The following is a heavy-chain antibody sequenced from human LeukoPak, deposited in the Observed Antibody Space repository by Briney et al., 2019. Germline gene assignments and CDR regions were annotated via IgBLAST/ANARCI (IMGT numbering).Heavy chain of an antibody. D-gene: IGHD5-18*01. Sequence: GGSLRLSCAASGLTVSSNYMSWVRQAPGKGLEWVSVIYSGGSTYYAESVKGRFTISRDNSKNTLYLQMNSLRAEDTAVYYCARGGYNYGYGYFDYWGQGTLVTVSS. J-gene: IGHJ4*02. CDR2: IYSGGST. CDR3: ARGGYNYGYGYFDY. V-gene: IGHV3-53*01. CDR1: GLTVSSNY.